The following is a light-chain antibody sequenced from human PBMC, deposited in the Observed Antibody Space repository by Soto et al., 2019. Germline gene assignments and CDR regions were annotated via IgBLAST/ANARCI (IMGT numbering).Light chain of an antibody. CDR3: LLSYSGARLYV. J-gene: IGLJ1*01. CDR1: TGAVTSGHY. Sequence: QAVVTQEPSLTVSLGGTVTLTCGSSTGAVTSGHYPYWFQQKPGQAPRTLIYDTSNKHSWTPARFSGSLLGGKAALTLSGAQPEDEAEYYCLLSYSGARLYVFGTGTKVTVL. CDR2: DTS. V-gene: IGLV7-46*01.